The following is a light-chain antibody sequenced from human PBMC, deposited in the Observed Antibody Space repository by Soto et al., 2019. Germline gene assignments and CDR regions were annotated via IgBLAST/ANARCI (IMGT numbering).Light chain of an antibody. V-gene: IGKV1-5*03. CDR2: RAS. J-gene: IGKJ3*01. CDR3: QQYETYSGT. Sequence: DIQMTQSPSTLSASVGDRVTITCRASQTINTWLAWYQQKPGKAPKLLIYRASNLVSGVPSRFSGRGSGTEFTLTISSLQPDDFSIYYCQQYETYSGTFGPGTKVDI. CDR1: QTINTW.